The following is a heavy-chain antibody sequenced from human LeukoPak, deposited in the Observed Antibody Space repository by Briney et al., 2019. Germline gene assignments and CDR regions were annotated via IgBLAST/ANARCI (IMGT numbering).Heavy chain of an antibody. D-gene: IGHD4-11*01. V-gene: IGHV4-39*07. Sequence: PSETLSLTCTVSGGSISSNGYYWAWFRQPPGKGLEWIASIYYSGSSYYNPSLKSRVTMSVDTSKNQFSLKLSSATAADTAVYYCVRLDYSNFFDYWGQGNLVTVSS. CDR2: IYYSGSS. CDR3: VRLDYSNFFDY. CDR1: GGSISSNGYY. J-gene: IGHJ4*02.